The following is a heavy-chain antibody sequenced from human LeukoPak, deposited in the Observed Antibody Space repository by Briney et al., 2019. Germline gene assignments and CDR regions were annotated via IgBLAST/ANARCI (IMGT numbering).Heavy chain of an antibody. CDR1: GGSISSYY. CDR2: IYYSGST. CDR3: ASAGWNFDYYYMDV. D-gene: IGHD1-7*01. Sequence: SETLSLTCTVSGGSISSYYWSWIRQPPGKGLEWIGYIYYSGSTNYNPSLKSRVTISVDTSKNQSSLKLSSVTAADTAVYYCASAGWNFDYYYMDVWGKGTTVTVSS. V-gene: IGHV4-59*01. J-gene: IGHJ6*03.